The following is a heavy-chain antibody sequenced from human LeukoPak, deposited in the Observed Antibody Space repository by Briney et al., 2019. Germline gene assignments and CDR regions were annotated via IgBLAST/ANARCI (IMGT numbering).Heavy chain of an antibody. CDR1: GGTFSSYA. D-gene: IGHD3-3*01. CDR2: IIPIFGTA. V-gene: IGHV1-69*05. Sequence: GASVKVSCKASGGTFSSYAISWVRQAPGQGREWMGGIIPIFGTANYAQKFQGRVTITTDESTSTAYMGLSSLRSEDTDVYYCATHTIFGVAYYYYYMDVWGKGTTVTVSS. J-gene: IGHJ6*03. CDR3: ATHTIFGVAYYYYYMDV.